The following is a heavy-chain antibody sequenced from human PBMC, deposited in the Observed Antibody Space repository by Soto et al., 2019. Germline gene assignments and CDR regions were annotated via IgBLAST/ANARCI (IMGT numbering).Heavy chain of an antibody. V-gene: IGHV3-72*01. CDR2: IRNQAFRYTT. J-gene: IGHJ6*02. CDR1: GFVLIDHY. CDR3: TAAIRFNGMDV. Sequence: PGGSLRLSCAASGFVLIDHYMDCVRQAPEKGLEWVGRIRNQAFRYTTEYAASVRGRFTISRDESTNSLFLQMNSLKTDDTALYYCTAAIRFNGMDVWGQGTTVTVS. D-gene: IGHD2-2*02.